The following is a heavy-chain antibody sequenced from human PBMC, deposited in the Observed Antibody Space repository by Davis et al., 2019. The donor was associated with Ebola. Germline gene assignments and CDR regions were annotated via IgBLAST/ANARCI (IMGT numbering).Heavy chain of an antibody. CDR2: IGSGGDI. J-gene: IGHJ4*02. D-gene: IGHD1-26*01. CDR1: GFSFSTYA. Sequence: GESLKISCAASGFSFSTYAMSWVRQAPGKGLEWVSAIGSGGDIYYADAVKGRFTISRDNSKNTLYLQMNSLRAEDTAVYYCAKLRELLIDYWGQGTLVTVSS. CDR3: AKLRELLIDY. V-gene: IGHV3-23*01.